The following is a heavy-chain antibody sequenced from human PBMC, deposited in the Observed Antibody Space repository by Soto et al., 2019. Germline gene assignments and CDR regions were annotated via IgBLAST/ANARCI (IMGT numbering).Heavy chain of an antibody. CDR2: ISVSGGST. V-gene: IGHV3-23*01. D-gene: IGHD3-22*01. CDR3: AKDSGSSGLFDY. Sequence: EVQLLESGGGLVQPGGSLRLSCAVSGFTFSNYAMSWVRQAPGKGLEWVSVISVSGGSTFYADSVKGRFTISRDNSKKTLHLQINTPRAEDTAVYYFAKDSGSSGLFDYWGQGDLVDVSS. CDR1: GFTFSNYA. J-gene: IGHJ4*02.